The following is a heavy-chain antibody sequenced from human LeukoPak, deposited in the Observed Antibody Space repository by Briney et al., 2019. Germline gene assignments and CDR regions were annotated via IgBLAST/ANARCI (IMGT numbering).Heavy chain of an antibody. CDR2: IYNTGST. V-gene: IGHV4-59*12. CDR1: GGSFSGYY. J-gene: IGHJ4*02. D-gene: IGHD2-15*01. Sequence: PSETLSLTCAVYGGSFSGYYWSWIRQPPGKGLEWIGYIYNTGSTDYNPSLKSRVTISVDTSKKQFSLKLSAVTAADTAVYYCARASQLYYFDYWGQGTLVTVSS. CDR3: ARASQLYYFDY.